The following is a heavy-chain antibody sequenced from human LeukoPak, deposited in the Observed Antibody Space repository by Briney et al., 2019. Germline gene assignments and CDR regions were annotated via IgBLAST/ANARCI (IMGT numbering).Heavy chain of an antibody. J-gene: IGHJ6*03. CDR3: ARALSNYDFWSGSPHYYYCMDV. D-gene: IGHD3-3*01. CDR1: GGSISSYY. Sequence: SETLSLTCTVSGGSISSYYWSWIRQPPGKGLEWIGYIYYSGSTNYNPSLKSRVTISVDTSKNQFSLKLSSVTAADTAVYYCARALSNYDFWSGSPHYYYCMDVWGKGTTVTVSS. CDR2: IYYSGST. V-gene: IGHV4-59*01.